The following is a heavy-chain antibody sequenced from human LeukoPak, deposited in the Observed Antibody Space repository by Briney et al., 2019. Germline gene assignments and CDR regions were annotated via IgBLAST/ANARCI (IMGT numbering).Heavy chain of an antibody. D-gene: IGHD6-6*01. CDR3: TRDRAEYYFDY. V-gene: IGHV3-21*01. CDR1: GFSFSSSS. CDR2: ISSTSNDV. J-gene: IGHJ4*02. Sequence: GGSLRLSCAASGFSFSSSSMNWVRQAPGKGLEWVSSISSTSNDVYYVDSVKGRFTISRDNAKNSLYLQMNSLRAEDTAVYYCTRDRAEYYFDYWGQGTPVTVSS.